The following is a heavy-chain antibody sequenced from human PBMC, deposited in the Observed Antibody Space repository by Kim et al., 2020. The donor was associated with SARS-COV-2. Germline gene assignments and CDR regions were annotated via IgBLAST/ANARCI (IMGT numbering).Heavy chain of an antibody. D-gene: IGHD3-10*01. CDR1: GFTFSSYG. CDR3: ERDFAFGEVTPGL. Sequence: GGSLRLSCAASGFTFSSYGIHWVRQAPGKGLEWVAVIWYDGSNKYYADSVKGRFTIYRDNSKNTLYLQMNSLRVEDTAVYYCERDFAFGEVTPGLWGQGTLDTVSS. J-gene: IGHJ4*02. CDR2: IWYDGSNK. V-gene: IGHV3-33*01.